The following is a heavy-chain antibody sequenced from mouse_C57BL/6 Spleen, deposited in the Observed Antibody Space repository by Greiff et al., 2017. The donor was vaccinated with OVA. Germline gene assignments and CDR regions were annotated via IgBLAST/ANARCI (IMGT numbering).Heavy chain of an antibody. D-gene: IGHD1-1*01. CDR2: INPSTGGT. V-gene: IGHV1-42*01. J-gene: IGHJ2*01. CDR3: ARARESSPFDY. Sequence: EVKLQQSGPELVKPGASVKISCKASGYSFTGYYMNWVKQSPEKSLEWIGEINPSTGGTTYNQKFKAKATLTVDKSSSTAYMQLKSLTSEDSAVYYCARARESSPFDYWGQGTTLTVSS. CDR1: GYSFTGYY.